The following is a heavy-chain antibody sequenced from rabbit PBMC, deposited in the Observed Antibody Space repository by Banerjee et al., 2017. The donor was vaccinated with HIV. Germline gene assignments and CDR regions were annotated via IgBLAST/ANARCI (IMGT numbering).Heavy chain of an antibody. Sequence: QSLEESGGDLVKPGASLTLTCTASGFSFSGNYWICWVRQAPGKGLEWIACIYGNGGAYTHYATWAKGRFTISEISTTTVTLQMTSLTAADTATYFCVRDWSSGWGDDLWGPGTLVTVS. CDR1: GFSFSGNYW. V-gene: IGHV1S40*01. D-gene: IGHD4-1*01. CDR3: VRDWSSGWGDDL. J-gene: IGHJ4*01. CDR2: IYGNGGAYT.